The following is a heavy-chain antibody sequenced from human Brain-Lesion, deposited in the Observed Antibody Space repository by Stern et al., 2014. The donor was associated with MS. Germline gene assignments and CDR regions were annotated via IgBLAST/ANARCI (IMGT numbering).Heavy chain of an antibody. CDR2: IVVGSGNT. CDR1: GFTFTSSA. J-gene: IGHJ5*02. D-gene: IGHD6-13*01. V-gene: IGHV1-58*01. CDR3: AADPTTGSSSWYYIPNWFDP. Sequence: VQLVQSGPEVKKPGTSVKFSCKASGFTFTSSAVQWVRQARGQPLEWIGWIVVGSGNTNYAQKFQERVTITRDMSTSTAYMELSSLRSEDTAVYYCAADPTTGSSSWYYIPNWFDPWGQGTLVTVSS.